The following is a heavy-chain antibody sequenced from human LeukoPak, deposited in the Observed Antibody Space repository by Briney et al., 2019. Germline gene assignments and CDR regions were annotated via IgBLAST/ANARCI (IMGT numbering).Heavy chain of an antibody. CDR3: AKPSVPFMVRGAPFDY. Sequence: GRSLRLSCAASGFTFSSYGMHWVRQAPGKGLEWVAVISYDGSNKYYADSVKGRFTISRDNSKNTLYLQMNSLRAEDTAVYYCAKPSVPFMVRGAPFDYWGQGTLVTVSS. V-gene: IGHV3-30*18. J-gene: IGHJ4*02. CDR2: ISYDGSNK. D-gene: IGHD3-10*01. CDR1: GFTFSSYG.